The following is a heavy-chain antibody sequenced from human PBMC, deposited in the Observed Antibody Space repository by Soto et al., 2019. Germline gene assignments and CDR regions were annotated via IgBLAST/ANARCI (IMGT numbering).Heavy chain of an antibody. V-gene: IGHV3-74*01. Sequence: EVQLVESGGGLVQPGESLTLSCAASGFTFSSYWMHWVRQAPGKGLVSVSRIKSDGSGTYYADSVKGRLTISRDNAKNSVTRQMNSLRVEDTGVYFCARGDGDRYDGNGYLGRHWGQGSLVTVSS. D-gene: IGHD3-22*01. CDR3: ARGDGDRYDGNGYLGRH. CDR1: GFTFSSYW. CDR2: IKSDGSGT. J-gene: IGHJ4*02.